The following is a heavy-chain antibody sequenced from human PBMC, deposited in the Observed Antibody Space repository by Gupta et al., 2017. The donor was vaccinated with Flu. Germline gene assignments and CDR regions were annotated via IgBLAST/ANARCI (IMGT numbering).Heavy chain of an antibody. D-gene: IGHD2-2*01. CDR3: ARVGYGSTTSCYEPFDS. CDR1: Y. J-gene: IGHJ4*02. Sequence: YIRWVRQAPGQGLEWMGRINPNSGGTKYAQKFQGRVSMTTDTSIATVHMELSSLRSDDTAVYYCARVGYGSTTSCYEPFDSWGQGTLL. CDR2: INPNSGGT. V-gene: IGHV1-2*06.